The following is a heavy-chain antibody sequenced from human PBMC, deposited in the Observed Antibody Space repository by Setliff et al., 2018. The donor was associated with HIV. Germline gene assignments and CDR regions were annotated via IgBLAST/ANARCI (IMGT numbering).Heavy chain of an antibody. D-gene: IGHD1-1*01. CDR1: EFTLNKYS. V-gene: IGHV3-21*01. CDR3: ARVDVERNGAFCQMGV. J-gene: IGHJ6*02. CDR2: MSYSGHYI. Sequence: GGSLRLSCAAAEFTLNKYSVTWVRQAPGKGLEWVASMSYSGHYIHHADSVKGRFTISRDNAQNLVYLEMNSLRAEDTAVYFCARVDVERNGAFCQMGVWGPGTTVTVSS.